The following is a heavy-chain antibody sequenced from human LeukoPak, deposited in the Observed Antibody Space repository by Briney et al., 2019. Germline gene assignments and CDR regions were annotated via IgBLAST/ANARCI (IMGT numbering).Heavy chain of an antibody. J-gene: IGHJ4*02. V-gene: IGHV3-30*02. CDR3: APRYDSGTYYIDY. D-gene: IGHD3-10*01. CDR2: IRYDGSSK. CDR1: GFTFSSSG. Sequence: GGSLRLSCAASGFTFSSSGMHWVRQAPGKGLEWVAFIRYDGSSKYYADSVRGRFTISRDNSKKTLFLQMNSLRPEDTAVYYCAPRYDSGTYYIDYWGQGTLVTVSS.